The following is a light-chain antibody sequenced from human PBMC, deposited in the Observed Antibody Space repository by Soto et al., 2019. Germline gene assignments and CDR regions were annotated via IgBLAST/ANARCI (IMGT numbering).Light chain of an antibody. V-gene: IGKV1-39*01. CDR3: QQSYSTPLT. CDR2: AAS. Sequence: DIQITTSPYTLSGFVGDRVTITCRASQTIGTSLAWYQQKPGKAPKLLIYAASSLQSGVPSRFSGSGSGTDFTLTISSLQPEDFAVYYCQQSYSTPLTFGGGTKVDIK. CDR1: QTIGTS. J-gene: IGKJ4*01.